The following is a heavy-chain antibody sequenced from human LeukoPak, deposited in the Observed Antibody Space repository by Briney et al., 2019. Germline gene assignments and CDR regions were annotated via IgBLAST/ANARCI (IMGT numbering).Heavy chain of an antibody. V-gene: IGHV3-53*01. J-gene: IGHJ4*02. CDR1: GFTVSSNS. D-gene: IGHD2-15*01. CDR2: LFGGGSA. Sequence: PWGSLRLSCVASGFTVSSNSMNWVRQAPGKGLEWVSILFGGGSALNADSVKGRFTISRDNSKNTLYLQMNSLRAEDTAVYYCARFHRGWYFDYWGQGTLVTVSS. CDR3: ARFHRGWYFDY.